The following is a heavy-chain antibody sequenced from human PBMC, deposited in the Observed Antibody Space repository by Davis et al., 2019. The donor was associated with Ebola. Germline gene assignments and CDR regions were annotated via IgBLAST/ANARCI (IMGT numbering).Heavy chain of an antibody. CDR3: VKDTSNIWFDV. Sequence: GESLKISCAASGFIFRNYVMSWVRQAPGKGLEWVSVIYTGGSTYYADSVKGRFTISRHNSKNTLYLQMNSLRAEDTAMYYCVKDTSNIWFDVWGQGTLVTVSA. D-gene: IGHD2/OR15-2a*01. CDR1: GFIFRNYV. V-gene: IGHV3-53*04. J-gene: IGHJ3*01. CDR2: IYTGGST.